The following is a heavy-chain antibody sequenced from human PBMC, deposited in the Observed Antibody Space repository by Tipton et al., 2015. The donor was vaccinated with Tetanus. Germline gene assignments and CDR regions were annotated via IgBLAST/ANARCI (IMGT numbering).Heavy chain of an antibody. CDR1: GFTFSSYW. Sequence: SLRLSCAASGFTFSSYWMSWVRQAPGKGLEWVANIKQDGSEKYYVDSVKGRFTISRDNAKNSLYLQMNSLRAEDTAVYYCARDIMALDYGGNDDAFDIWGQGTMVTVSS. J-gene: IGHJ3*02. CDR2: IKQDGSEK. V-gene: IGHV3-7*01. CDR3: ARDIMALDYGGNDDAFDI. D-gene: IGHD4-23*01.